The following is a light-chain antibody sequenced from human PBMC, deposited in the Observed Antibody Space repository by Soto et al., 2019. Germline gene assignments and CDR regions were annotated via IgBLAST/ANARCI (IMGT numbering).Light chain of an antibody. CDR3: QQYAGWPLT. CDR1: QNIGTN. Sequence: EVVMTQSPATVSVSPGERTSLSCRDSQNIGTNLGWYQQKPGQAPRLLISKTSTRATGVPARFSGSGSGTEFTLTISSLQSEDIAVYYCQQYAGWPLTFGGGTKVDIK. V-gene: IGKV3-15*01. J-gene: IGKJ4*01. CDR2: KTS.